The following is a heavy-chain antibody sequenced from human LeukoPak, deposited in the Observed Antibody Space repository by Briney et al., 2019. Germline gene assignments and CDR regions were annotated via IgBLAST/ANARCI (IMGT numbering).Heavy chain of an antibody. CDR1: GFTFSSYW. V-gene: IGHV3-74*01. CDR2: INSDGSST. J-gene: IGHJ4*02. CDR3: GTLLGATTPIDY. Sequence: PGGSLRLSCAASGFTFSSYWMHWVRQGPGKGLVWVSQINSDGSSTSYADSVKGRFTISRDNAKNTLYLQMNSLRAEDTAVYYCGTLLGATTPIDYWGQGTLVTVSS. D-gene: IGHD1-26*01.